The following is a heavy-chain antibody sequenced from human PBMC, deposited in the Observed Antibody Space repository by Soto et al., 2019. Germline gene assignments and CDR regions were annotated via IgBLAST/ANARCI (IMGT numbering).Heavy chain of an antibody. D-gene: IGHD6-13*01. Sequence: GGFLRLSCAASGFTFSSYGKHWVRQAPGKGLEWVAVIWYDGSNKYYADSVKGRFTISRDNSKNTLYLQMNSLRAEDTAVYYCVREIAAAGTGDAFDIWGQGTMVTVSS. J-gene: IGHJ3*02. V-gene: IGHV3-33*01. CDR3: VREIAAAGTGDAFDI. CDR1: GFTFSSYG. CDR2: IWYDGSNK.